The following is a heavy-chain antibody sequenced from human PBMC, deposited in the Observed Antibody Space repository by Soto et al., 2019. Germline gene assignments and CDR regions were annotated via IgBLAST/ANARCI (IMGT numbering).Heavy chain of an antibody. J-gene: IGHJ3*02. V-gene: IGHV3-74*01. CDR1: GFTFSNYW. CDR2: INTDGSST. Sequence: EVQLVESGGGLVQPGGSLRLSCAASGFTFSNYWMHWVRQGPGKGLVWISRINTDGSSTSYADSVKGRFTISRDNTKNPLYLQMNSLRAEDTAVYYCARLGWSGYAHDAFDIWGQGTMVTVSS. CDR3: ARLGWSGYAHDAFDI. D-gene: IGHD5-12*01.